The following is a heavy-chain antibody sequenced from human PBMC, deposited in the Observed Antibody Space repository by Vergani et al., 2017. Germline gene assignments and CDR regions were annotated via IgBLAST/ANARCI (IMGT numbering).Heavy chain of an antibody. CDR1: GVSIGSNSYY. CDR3: TRHGRSGWAGYFQH. Sequence: QLQLQESGPGLVKPSETLSLNCTVSGVSIGSNSYYWGWIRQPPGKGLEWIGTIYYTGTTYYNEAHKSRLTISVDTSKNLFSLNLTSVTAADTAVYYCTRHGRSGWAGYFQHWGQGTLVTASS. CDR2: IYYTGTT. D-gene: IGHD6-19*01. V-gene: IGHV4-39*01. J-gene: IGHJ1*01.